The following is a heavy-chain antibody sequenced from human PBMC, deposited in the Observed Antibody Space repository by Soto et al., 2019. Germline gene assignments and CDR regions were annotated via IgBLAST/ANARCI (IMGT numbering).Heavy chain of an antibody. CDR2: INHSGST. J-gene: IGHJ3*02. CDR1: GGSFSGYY. D-gene: IGHD3-10*01. Sequence: SETLSLTCAVYGGSFSGYYWSWIRQPPGKGLEWIGEINHSGSTNYNPSLKSRVTLSVDKSKNEFSLKMSSVTDADTAVYSFVSKFGQLLADAFDIWGQGTMVTVSS. V-gene: IGHV4-34*01. CDR3: VSKFGQLLADAFDI.